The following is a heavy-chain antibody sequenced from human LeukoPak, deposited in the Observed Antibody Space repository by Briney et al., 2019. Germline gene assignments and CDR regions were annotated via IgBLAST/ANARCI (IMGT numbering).Heavy chain of an antibody. CDR3: ARVYSSGWYHWFDT. D-gene: IGHD6-19*01. Sequence: SVKVSCKASGGTFSSYAISWVRQAPGQGLEWMGGIIPIFGTANYAQKFQGRVTITADKSTSTAYMELSSLRSEDTAVYYCARVYSSGWYHWFDTWGQGTLVTVSS. J-gene: IGHJ5*02. V-gene: IGHV1-69*06. CDR1: GGTFSSYA. CDR2: IIPIFGTA.